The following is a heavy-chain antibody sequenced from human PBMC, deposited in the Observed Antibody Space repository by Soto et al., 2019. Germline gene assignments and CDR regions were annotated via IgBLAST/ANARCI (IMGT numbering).Heavy chain of an antibody. Sequence: QVQLVESGGGVVQPGRSLRLSCAASGFPFRDYAIHWVRQPPGKGLEWVAVLSYDGSERYYGDSVKGRFTISRDNAKNMLYISLSSLRAEVTAVNYWERGQLVSPGYYYDMDTWDQGTTVSVSS. D-gene: IGHD3-22*01. CDR1: GFPFRDYA. J-gene: IGHJ6*02. CDR2: LSYDGSER. CDR3: ERGQLVSPGYYYDMDT. V-gene: IGHV3-33*01.